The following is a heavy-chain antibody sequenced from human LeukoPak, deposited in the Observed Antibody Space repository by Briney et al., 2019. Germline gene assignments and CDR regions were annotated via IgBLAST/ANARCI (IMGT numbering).Heavy chain of an antibody. Sequence: AASVKVSCKASGYTFTDYYIHWVRQAPGQGLEWIGRINPDSGGTNSAQKFQGSVTMTRDTSISTAYIELSSLRSDDTAVYYCARAKEQTIAARYFDYWGQGTLVTVSS. CDR3: ARAKEQTIAARYFDY. D-gene: IGHD6-6*01. CDR2: INPDSGGT. CDR1: GYTFTDYY. J-gene: IGHJ4*02. V-gene: IGHV1-2*06.